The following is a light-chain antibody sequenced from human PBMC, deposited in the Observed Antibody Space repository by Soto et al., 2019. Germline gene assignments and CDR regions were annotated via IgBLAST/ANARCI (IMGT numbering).Light chain of an antibody. Sequence: QSALTQPPSVSGSPGQSVTISCTGTAGDVGSYNRVSWYQQPPGTAPKLLIYEVTTRPSGVPGRFSGSKSGNTASLTISGLQAEDETTYYCSSYTYRNTWVFGGGTKLTVL. CDR2: EVT. J-gene: IGLJ3*02. CDR3: SSYTYRNTWV. CDR1: AGDVGSYNR. V-gene: IGLV2-18*02.